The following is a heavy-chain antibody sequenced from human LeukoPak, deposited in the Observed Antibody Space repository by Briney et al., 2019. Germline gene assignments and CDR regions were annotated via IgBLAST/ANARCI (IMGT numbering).Heavy chain of an antibody. CDR2: IYPGDSDT. V-gene: IGHV5-51*01. CDR3: ARLPSYDFLPYYFDY. D-gene: IGHD3-3*01. Sequence: GESLKISCKGSGYSVTSYWIGWVRQMPGQGREWMGIIYPGDSDTRYSPSFQSQVTLSADKSISTTSLQCCTLKAPHTALYFCARLPSYDFLPYYFDYWGQGTLVTVSS. J-gene: IGHJ4*02. CDR1: GYSVTSYW.